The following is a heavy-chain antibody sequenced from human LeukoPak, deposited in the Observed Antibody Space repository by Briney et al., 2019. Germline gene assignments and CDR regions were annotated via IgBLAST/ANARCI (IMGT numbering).Heavy chain of an antibody. CDR3: AKSSYGYSSSWSLSFDY. D-gene: IGHD6-13*01. Sequence: GGSLRLSCAASGFTFDDCAMHWVRQAPGKGLEWVSGISWNSGIIGYADSVKGRFTISRDNAKNSLYLQMNSLRAEDTALYYCAKSSYGYSSSWSLSFDYWGQGTLVTVSS. J-gene: IGHJ4*02. CDR1: GFTFDDCA. V-gene: IGHV3-9*01. CDR2: ISWNSGII.